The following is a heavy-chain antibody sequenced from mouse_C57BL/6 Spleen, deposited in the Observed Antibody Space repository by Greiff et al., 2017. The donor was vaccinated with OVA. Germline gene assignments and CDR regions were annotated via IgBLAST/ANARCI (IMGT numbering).Heavy chain of an antibody. CDR1: GYTFTSYW. V-gene: IGHV1-64*01. Sequence: QVQLKQPGAELVKPGASVKLSCKASGYTFTSYWMHWVKQRPGQGLEWIGMIHPNSGSTNYNEKFKSKATLTVDKSSSTAYMQLSSLTSEDSAVYYCAREGGYDDAMGYWGQGTSVTVSS. J-gene: IGHJ4*01. CDR2: IHPNSGST. D-gene: IGHD2-2*01. CDR3: AREGGYDDAMGY.